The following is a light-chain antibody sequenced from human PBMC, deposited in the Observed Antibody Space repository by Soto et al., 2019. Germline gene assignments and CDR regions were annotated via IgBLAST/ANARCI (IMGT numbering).Light chain of an antibody. CDR2: LGT. V-gene: IGKV2-28*01. CDR3: MQALQTPFT. Sequence: DIVMTQSPLSLPVTPGEPASISCRPSQSLLQTNGNTYLDWYLQKPGQSPQLLISLGTNRASGVPDRFSGSGSGTDFTLKISRVEAEDVGVYYCMQALQTPFTFGGGTKVDIK. J-gene: IGKJ4*01. CDR1: QSLLQTNGNTY.